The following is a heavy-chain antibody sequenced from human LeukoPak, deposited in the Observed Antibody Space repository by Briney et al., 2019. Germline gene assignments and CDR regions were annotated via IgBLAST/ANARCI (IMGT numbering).Heavy chain of an antibody. CDR1: GGSFSGYY. D-gene: IGHD3-10*01. Sequence: SETLSLTCAVYGGSFSGYYWSWIRQPPGKGLEWIGEINHSGGTNYNPSLKSRVTISVDTSKNQFSLKLSSVTAADTAVYYCARGRKYYYGSGSYSYPGRYGRDVWGQGTTVTVSS. V-gene: IGHV4-34*01. CDR3: ARGRKYYYGSGSYSYPGRYGRDV. CDR2: INHSGGT. J-gene: IGHJ6*02.